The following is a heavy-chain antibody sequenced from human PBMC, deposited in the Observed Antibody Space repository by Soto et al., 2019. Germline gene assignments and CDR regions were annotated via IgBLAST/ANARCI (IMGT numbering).Heavy chain of an antibody. J-gene: IGHJ4*02. CDR3: VKQAHGLDGVAFDY. CDR2: VSTSGRST. D-gene: IGHD2-15*01. CDR1: GVIFSEST. Sequence: PGGALRLSCLASGVIFSESTIYWVRQVPGKGLESISAVSTSGRSTYYADSVKDRFTISRDNSKNTLFLQMASLRPEDTAIYYCVKQAHGLDGVAFDYWGQGTQVTVSS. V-gene: IGHV3-64D*06.